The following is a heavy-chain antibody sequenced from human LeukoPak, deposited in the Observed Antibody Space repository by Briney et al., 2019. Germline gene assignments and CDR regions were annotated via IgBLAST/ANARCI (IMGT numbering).Heavy chain of an antibody. Sequence: GESLKISCKGSGYSFTSYWIGWVRQMPGKGLERMGIIYPGDSDTRYSPSFQGQVTISADKSISTAYLQWSSLKASDTAMYYCARRVDFWSGYPGFDPWGQGTLVTVSS. V-gene: IGHV5-51*01. CDR3: ARRVDFWSGYPGFDP. D-gene: IGHD3-3*01. J-gene: IGHJ5*02. CDR2: IYPGDSDT. CDR1: GYSFTSYW.